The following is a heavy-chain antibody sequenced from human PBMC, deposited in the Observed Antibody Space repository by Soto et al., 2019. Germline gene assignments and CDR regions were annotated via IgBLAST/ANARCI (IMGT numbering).Heavy chain of an antibody. CDR2: ISAYNGNT. CDR1: GYTFTSYD. J-gene: IGHJ4*02. CDR3: ARGNAPVVITGNTPFDY. V-gene: IGHV1-18*04. D-gene: IGHD1-7*01. Sequence: QVQLVQSGAEVKKPGASVKVSCKASGYTFTSYDINWVRQAPGQGLEWMGWISAYNGNTNYAQKLQGRVTMTTDTSTSTAYMELRSLRSDDTAVYYCARGNAPVVITGNTPFDYWGQGSLVTVSS.